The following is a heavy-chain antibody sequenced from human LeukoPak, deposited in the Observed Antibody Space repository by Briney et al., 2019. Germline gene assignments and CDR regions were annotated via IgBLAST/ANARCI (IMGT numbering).Heavy chain of an antibody. CDR1: GFSLSTSGMC. Sequence: ESGPALVKPTQTLTLTCTFSGFSLSTSGMCVSWIRQPPGKGLEWIGYIYYSGSTYYNPSLKSRVTISVDTSKNQFSLKLSSVTAADTAVYYCARCNRGWFDPWGQGTLVTVSS. CDR2: IYYSGST. J-gene: IGHJ5*02. CDR3: ARCNRGWFDP. D-gene: IGHD3-10*01. V-gene: IGHV4-31*03.